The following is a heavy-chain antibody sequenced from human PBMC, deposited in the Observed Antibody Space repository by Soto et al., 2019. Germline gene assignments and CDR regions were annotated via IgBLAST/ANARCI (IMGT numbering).Heavy chain of an antibody. CDR1: GRSISSSSYY. D-gene: IGHD7-27*01. V-gene: IGHV4-39*01. Sequence: RSLTCTVSGRSISSSSYYWGWIRQPPGKGLEWSGSIYYSGSTYYNPSLKSRVTISVDTSKNQFSLKLSSVTAADTAVYYCASKTGESDYWGQGTLVTVSS. CDR3: ASKTGESDY. CDR2: IYYSGST. J-gene: IGHJ4*02.